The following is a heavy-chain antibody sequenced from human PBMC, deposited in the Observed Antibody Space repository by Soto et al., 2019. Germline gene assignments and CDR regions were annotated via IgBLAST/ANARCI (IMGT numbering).Heavy chain of an antibody. V-gene: IGHV1-18*01. CDR1: GYIFVNYG. D-gene: IGHD3-16*01. CDR3: VMVDNYVTPTPQDV. CDR2: ISPYTGNT. J-gene: IGHJ6*02. Sequence: QVQLVQSGDEVKKPGASVKVSCKASGYIFVNYGIAWVRQAPGQGLEWMGWISPYTGNTHYANKIQGRLTMTTDTSTSTAYMALGSLTSDDTAVYYCVMVDNYVTPTPQDVWGQGTTVTVSS.